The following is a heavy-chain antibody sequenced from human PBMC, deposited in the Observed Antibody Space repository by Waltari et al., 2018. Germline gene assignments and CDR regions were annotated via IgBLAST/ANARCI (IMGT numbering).Heavy chain of an antibody. CDR3: ARADIVVVVAANDY. D-gene: IGHD2-15*01. CDR1: GYTFTGYY. J-gene: IGHJ4*02. CDR2: INTNCGGT. Sequence: QMQLVQPGAEGKKPGDSVKVSCKASGYTFTGYYLHWVRKPPGQWLDWMGRINTNCGGTNNAQKFQGGFTMTRDTSISTASMELSRLRSDDTAVYYCARADIVVVVAANDYWGQGTLVTVSS. V-gene: IGHV1-2*06.